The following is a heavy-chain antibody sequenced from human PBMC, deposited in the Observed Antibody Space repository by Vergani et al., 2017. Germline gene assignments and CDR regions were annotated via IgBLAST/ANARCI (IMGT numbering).Heavy chain of an antibody. V-gene: IGHV1-2*02. Sequence: QVQLVQSGAELRKPGGSVKVSCSASGYTFTAYYIHWVRQAPGQGLEWMGWINPNTGDAKFAQKFQGRVTMTRDTSIRRVYMELTGLTSDDTSVFYCARVNPAVDYCGQETIVTVSS. CDR2: INPNTGDA. CDR1: GYTFTAYY. J-gene: IGHJ4*02. CDR3: ARVNPAVDY.